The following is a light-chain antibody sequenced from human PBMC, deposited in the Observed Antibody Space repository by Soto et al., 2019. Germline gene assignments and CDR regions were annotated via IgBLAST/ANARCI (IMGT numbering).Light chain of an antibody. CDR1: SSDVGGYKF. Sequence: QSVLTQPPSVSGTPGQRVTISCTGTSSDVGGYKFVSWYQQHPGKAPKLIIYEVIKRPSGVPDRFSGSKSGNTASLTVSGLQAEDEGDYYCSSYGGSNNLVFGGGTKLTVL. V-gene: IGLV2-8*01. J-gene: IGLJ2*01. CDR3: SSYGGSNNLV. CDR2: EVI.